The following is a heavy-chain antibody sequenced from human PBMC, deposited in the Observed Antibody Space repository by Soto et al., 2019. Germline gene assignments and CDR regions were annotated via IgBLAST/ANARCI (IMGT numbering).Heavy chain of an antibody. CDR3: ARGPVVVVPDDMFTRHNWFDP. CDR1: GGTFRTYS. D-gene: IGHD2-2*01. Sequence: GASVKVSCKASGGTFRTYSITWVRQAPGQRPEWMGKIIPILDMANYAQKFQGRVTITADKSTSIAYMELNSLRSEDTAVYYCARGPVVVVPDDMFTRHNWFDPWGQGTRVTVSS. CDR2: IIPILDMA. V-gene: IGHV1-69*02. J-gene: IGHJ5*02.